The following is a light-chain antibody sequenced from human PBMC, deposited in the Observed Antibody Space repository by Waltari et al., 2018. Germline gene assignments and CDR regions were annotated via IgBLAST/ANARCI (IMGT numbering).Light chain of an antibody. V-gene: IGKV1-5*03. CDR3: QQYNTYWT. CDR2: KTS. CDR1: QNVDTW. J-gene: IGKJ1*01. Sequence: DIQMTQYPSTLSASIGDRVPITCRASQNVDTWLAWYQQKPGKAPKLLVYKTSTLQSGVPSRFSGSGSGTHFTLTISSLQPDDFATYYCQQYNTYWTFGQGTKVE.